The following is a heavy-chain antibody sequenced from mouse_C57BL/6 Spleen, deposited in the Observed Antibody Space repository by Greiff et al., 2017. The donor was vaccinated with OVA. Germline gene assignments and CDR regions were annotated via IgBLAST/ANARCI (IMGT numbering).Heavy chain of an antibody. J-gene: IGHJ2*01. CDR3: ARYSGNYVYFDY. CDR2: IDASDSYT. D-gene: IGHD2-1*01. CDR1: GYTFTSYW. V-gene: IGHV1-69*01. Sequence: QVQLQQPGAELVMPGASVKLSCKASGYTFTSYWMHWVKQRPGQGLEWIGEIDASDSYTNYNQKFKGKSTLTVDKSSSTAYMQLSSLTSEDSAVYYCARYSGNYVYFDYWGQGTTLTVSS.